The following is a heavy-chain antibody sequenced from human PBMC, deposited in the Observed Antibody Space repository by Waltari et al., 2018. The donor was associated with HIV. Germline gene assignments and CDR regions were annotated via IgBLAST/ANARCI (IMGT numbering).Heavy chain of an antibody. V-gene: IGHV3-9*01. Sequence: EVQLVESGGGLVQPGRSLKLSCAASGFTLYDYAMHWVRPAPGKGLEWVSGISWNSGSIGYADSVKGRFTISRDNAKNSLYLQMNSLRAEDTALYYCAKDIREYYDFWSGSFDYWGQGTLVTVSS. CDR1: GFTLYDYA. CDR3: AKDIREYYDFWSGSFDY. J-gene: IGHJ4*02. D-gene: IGHD3-3*01. CDR2: ISWNSGSI.